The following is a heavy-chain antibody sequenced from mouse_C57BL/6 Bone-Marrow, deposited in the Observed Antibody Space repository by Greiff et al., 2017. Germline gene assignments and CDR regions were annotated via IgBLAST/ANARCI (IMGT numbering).Heavy chain of an antibody. V-gene: IGHV5-17*01. J-gene: IGHJ3*01. D-gene: IGHD1-1*01. CDR3: ARNDNYYGSSDFAY. Sequence: EVKLVESGGGLVKPGGSLKLSCAASGFTFSDYGMHWVRQAPEKGLEWVAYISSGSSTIYYADKVKGRFTFSRDNAKNTLFLQMTSLRSEDTAMYYCARNDNYYGSSDFAYWGQGTLVTVSA. CDR2: ISSGSSTI. CDR1: GFTFSDYG.